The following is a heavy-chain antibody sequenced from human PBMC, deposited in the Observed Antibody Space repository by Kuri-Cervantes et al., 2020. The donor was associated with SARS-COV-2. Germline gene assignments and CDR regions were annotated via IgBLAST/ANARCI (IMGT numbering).Heavy chain of an antibody. Sequence: GGSLRLSCAASGFTFSSYWMHWVRQAPGKGLVWVSRINSDGSSTSYADSVKGRFTISRDNSKNTLYLQMNSLRAEDTAVYYCAKGVPPRAVVARFDYWGQGTLVT. D-gene: IGHD2-15*01. J-gene: IGHJ4*02. CDR1: GFTFSSYW. V-gene: IGHV3-74*01. CDR2: INSDGSST. CDR3: AKGVPPRAVVARFDY.